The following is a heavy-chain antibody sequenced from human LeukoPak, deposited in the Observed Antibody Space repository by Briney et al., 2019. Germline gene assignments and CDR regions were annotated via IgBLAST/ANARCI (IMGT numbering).Heavy chain of an antibody. CDR1: GYSFTSYW. CDR2: IYPGDSDT. CDR3: ARSEGSITIFGVVTANWFDP. D-gene: IGHD3-3*01. V-gene: IGHV5-51*01. J-gene: IGHJ5*02. Sequence: GESLKFSCKGSGYSFTSYWTGWVRQMPGKGLEWMGIIYPGDSDTRYSPSFQGQVTISADKSISTAYLQWSSLKASDTAMYYCARSEGSITIFGVVTANWFDPWGQGTLVTVSS.